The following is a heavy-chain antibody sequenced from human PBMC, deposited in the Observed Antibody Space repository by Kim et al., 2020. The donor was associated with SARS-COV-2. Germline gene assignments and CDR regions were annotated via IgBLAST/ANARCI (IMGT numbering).Heavy chain of an antibody. D-gene: IGHD2-2*01. V-gene: IGHV3-15*01. J-gene: IGHJ4*02. CDR3: TTVSMR. Sequence: GGSLRLSCAVSGIPFSNAWFNWVRQAPGKGLEWVGRIKSKTDGGTADLAAPVKGSFALSRDYSKNTLYLLMNSLRTDDSTVYYCTTVSMRWGQGTLVTVS. CDR2: IKSKTDGGTA. CDR1: GIPFSNAW.